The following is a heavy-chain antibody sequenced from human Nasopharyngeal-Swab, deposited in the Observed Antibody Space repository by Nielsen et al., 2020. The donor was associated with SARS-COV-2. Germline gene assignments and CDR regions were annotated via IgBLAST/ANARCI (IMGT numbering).Heavy chain of an antibody. CDR1: GGSISSTAYY. D-gene: IGHD1-1*01. V-gene: IGHV4-39*01. J-gene: IGHJ3*02. Sequence: SATLSLTCSVSGGSISSTAYYWGWIRQPPVKGLEWIGTIYYSGTTYYTPSLRSRVTISVDTSKNQFSLKLTSVTAADTAVYYCARHESGSNSAFDIWGQGTMATVSS. CDR2: IYYSGTT. CDR3: ARHESGSNSAFDI.